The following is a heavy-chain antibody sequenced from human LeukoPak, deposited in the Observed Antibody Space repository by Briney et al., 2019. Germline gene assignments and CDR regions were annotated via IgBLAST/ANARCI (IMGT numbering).Heavy chain of an antibody. D-gene: IGHD4-17*01. Sequence: ASVKVSCKASGYTFTSYDINWVRQGSGQGLEWMGWINPHSGKTGYAQKFQGRVTMTTDTSANTAYMDLSSLRSEDTAVYYCARLSSHYGDYKVDPWGQGTLVTVSS. V-gene: IGHV1-8*01. CDR2: INPHSGKT. CDR3: ARLSSHYGDYKVDP. J-gene: IGHJ5*02. CDR1: GYTFTSYD.